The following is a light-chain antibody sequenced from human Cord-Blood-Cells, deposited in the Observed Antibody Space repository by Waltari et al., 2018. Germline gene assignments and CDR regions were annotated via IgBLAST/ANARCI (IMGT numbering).Light chain of an antibody. CDR2: DAS. CDR3: QQRSNWPPIT. V-gene: IGKV3-11*01. CDR1: QSVSSY. J-gene: IGKJ5*01. Sequence: EIVLTQSPATLSLSPGERATLSCRASQSVSSYLAWYQQKPGQAPRLLIHDASNRATDIPARFSGSGSGTDFTLTISSLEPEDFAVYYCQQRSNWPPITFGQGTRLEIK.